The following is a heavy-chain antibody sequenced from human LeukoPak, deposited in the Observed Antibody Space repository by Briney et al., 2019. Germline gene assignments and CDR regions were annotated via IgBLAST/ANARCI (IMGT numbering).Heavy chain of an antibody. D-gene: IGHD3-16*02. CDR2: INPSGGST. CDR3: ATERRLYDYVWGSYRGLGY. V-gene: IGHV1-46*01. J-gene: IGHJ4*02. CDR1: GYTSTSYY. Sequence: ASVKVSCKASGYTSTSYYMHWVRQAPGQGLEWMGIINPSGGSTSYAQKFQGRVTMTEDTSTDTAYMELSSLRSEDTAVHYCATERRLYDYVWGSYRGLGYWGQGTLVTVSS.